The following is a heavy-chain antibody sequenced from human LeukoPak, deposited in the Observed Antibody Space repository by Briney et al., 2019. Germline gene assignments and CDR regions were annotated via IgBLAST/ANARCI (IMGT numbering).Heavy chain of an antibody. CDR1: GGSFSGYY. V-gene: IGHV4-34*01. J-gene: IGHJ6*02. CDR3: ARDVVDGSSWYYYYGMDV. Sequence: PSETLSLTCAVYGGSFSGYYWSWIRQPPGKGLEWIGEINHSGSTNYNPSLKSRVTISVDTSKNQFSLKLSSVTAADTAVYYCARDVVDGSSWYYYYGMDVWGQGTTVTVSS. CDR2: INHSGST. D-gene: IGHD6-13*01.